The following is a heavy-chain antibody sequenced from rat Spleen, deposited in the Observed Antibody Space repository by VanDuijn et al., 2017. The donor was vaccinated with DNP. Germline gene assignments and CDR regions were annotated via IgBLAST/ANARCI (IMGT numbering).Heavy chain of an antibody. Sequence: EVQLVESGGGLVQPGRSLKLSCTASGFTFSDYYMAWVRQAPTKGLEWVAYLTYDGGNTYYRDSVQGRFTISRDNAKSTLYLHMNSLRSEDMATYYCARPDYYDGSYPHYWGQGVMVTVSS. CDR3: ARPDYYDGSYPHY. J-gene: IGHJ2*01. D-gene: IGHD1-12*02. V-gene: IGHV5-22*01. CDR2: LTYDGGNT. CDR1: GFTFSDYY.